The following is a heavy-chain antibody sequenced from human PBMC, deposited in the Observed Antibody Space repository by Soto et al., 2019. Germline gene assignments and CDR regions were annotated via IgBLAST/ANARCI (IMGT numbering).Heavy chain of an antibody. CDR2: IYPGDSDT. D-gene: IGHD5-18*01. CDR3: ARRKRYSYGYYYDYGMDV. J-gene: IGHJ6*02. Sequence: RESLKISCKGSGYSFTSYWIGWVRQMPGKGLEWMGIIYPGDSDTRYSPSFQGQVTISADKSISTAYLQWSSLKASDTAMYYCARRKRYSYGYYYDYGMDVWGQGTTVTVS. CDR1: GYSFTSYW. V-gene: IGHV5-51*01.